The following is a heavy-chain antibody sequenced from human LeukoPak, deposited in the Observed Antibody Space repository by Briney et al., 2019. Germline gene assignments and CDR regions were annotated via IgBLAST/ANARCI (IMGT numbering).Heavy chain of an antibody. D-gene: IGHD2-15*01. Sequence: GGSLRLSCAASGFTFSGYAMSWVRQAPGKGLGWVSVISGSGTTYYADSVEGRFTLSRDNSKNTLYLQMNSLRVEDTAVYYCAKLDGGLYQPCYYWGQGTLVTVSS. CDR2: ISGSGTT. V-gene: IGHV3-23*01. J-gene: IGHJ4*02. CDR1: GFTFSGYA. CDR3: AKLDGGLYQPCYY.